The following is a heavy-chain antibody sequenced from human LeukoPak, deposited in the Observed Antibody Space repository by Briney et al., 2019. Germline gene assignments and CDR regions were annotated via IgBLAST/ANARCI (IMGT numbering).Heavy chain of an antibody. D-gene: IGHD4/OR15-4a*01. CDR2: IIGSAGST. CDR3: ARGASHLAY. CDR1: GFNFRNYG. V-gene: IGHV3-23*01. J-gene: IGHJ4*02. Sequence: GSLRLSCAASGFNFRNYGMYWVRKATGKGLEWVSNIIGSAGSTYYADSVKGRFTISRDNSNSTLFLQMNSLRGDDTAVYYCARGASHLAYWGQGTLVTASS.